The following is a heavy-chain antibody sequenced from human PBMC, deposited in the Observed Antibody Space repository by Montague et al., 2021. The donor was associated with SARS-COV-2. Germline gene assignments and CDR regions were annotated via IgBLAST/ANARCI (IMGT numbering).Heavy chain of an antibody. V-gene: IGHV3-30-3*01. Sequence: SLRLSCAASGFTFSSYAMHWVRQAPGKGLEGVAVISYDGSNKYYADSVKGRFTISRDNSKNTLYLQMNSLRAEDTDVYYCARDIVVVAATPIDYWGQGTLVTVSS. J-gene: IGHJ4*02. D-gene: IGHD2-15*01. CDR2: ISYDGSNK. CDR1: GFTFSSYA. CDR3: ARDIVVVAATPIDY.